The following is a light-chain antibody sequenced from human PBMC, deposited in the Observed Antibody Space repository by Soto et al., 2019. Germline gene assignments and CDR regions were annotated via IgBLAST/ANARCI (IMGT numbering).Light chain of an antibody. CDR1: QGISNW. CDR3: QQVESYPST. J-gene: IGKJ4*01. V-gene: IGKV1-12*02. Sequence: TQSPATLSVSPGDRVTLSCRASQGISNWLAWYQQKPGKAPKLLIYATSNLQGGVPSRFSGSGSGTDFTLTISSLQPEDFATYFCQQVESYPSTFGGGTKVDIK. CDR2: ATS.